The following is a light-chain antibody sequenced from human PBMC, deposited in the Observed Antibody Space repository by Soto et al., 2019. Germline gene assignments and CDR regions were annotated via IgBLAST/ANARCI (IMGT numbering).Light chain of an antibody. V-gene: IGLV1-44*01. CDR1: SSNIGSNT. J-gene: IGLJ2*01. Sequence: QSVLTQPPSASGTPGQRVTISCSGSSSNIGSNTVNWYQQLPGTAPKVLIYSNNQRPSGVPDRFSGSKSGTSASLAISGLRSEDEADYYCAAWDDSLNGPVVFGGGTKLTVL. CDR2: SNN. CDR3: AAWDDSLNGPVV.